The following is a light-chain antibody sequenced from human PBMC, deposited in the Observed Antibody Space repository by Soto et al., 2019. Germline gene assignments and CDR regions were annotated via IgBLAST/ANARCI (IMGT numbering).Light chain of an antibody. J-gene: IGLJ1*01. CDR1: SSNIGNNY. V-gene: IGLV1-51*01. CDR3: GTWDTSLSAGV. Sequence: QSVLTQPPSVSAAPGQKVTISCSGSSSNIGNNYVSWYQQLPGTAPKLLIYDNNKRPSGIPDRFSGSKSGTSATLGITGLQTGDEADYYCGTWDTSLSAGVFGNG. CDR2: DNN.